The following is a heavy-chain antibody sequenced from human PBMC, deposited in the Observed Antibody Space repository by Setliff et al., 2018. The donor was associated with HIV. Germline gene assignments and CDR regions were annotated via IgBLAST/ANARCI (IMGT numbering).Heavy chain of an antibody. J-gene: IGHJ3*02. CDR3: ARDLKEDSGSDVIGLSSDTLDI. CDR2: IIPILGIA. V-gene: IGHV1-69*10. CDR1: GGTFSSYA. Sequence: GASVKVSCKASGGTFSSYAISWVRQAPGQGLEWMGGIIPILGIANYAQKFQGRVTITADKSTNTLYMELSNLRSDDTAVYYCARDLKEDSGSDVIGLSSDTLDIWGQGTMVTVSS. D-gene: IGHD5-12*01.